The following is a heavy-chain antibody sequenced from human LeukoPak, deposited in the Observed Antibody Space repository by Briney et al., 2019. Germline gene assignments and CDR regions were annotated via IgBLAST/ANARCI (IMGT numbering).Heavy chain of an antibody. Sequence: PSETLSLTCTVSGGPISSGGYYWSWIRQHPGKGLEWIGYIYYSGSTYYNPSLKSRVTISVDTSKNQFSLKLSSVTAADTAVYYCARGGSYYDILTGYYPDAPPDYWGQGTLVTVSS. J-gene: IGHJ4*02. CDR3: ARGGSYYDILTGYYPDAPPDY. CDR2: IYYSGST. D-gene: IGHD3-9*01. V-gene: IGHV4-31*03. CDR1: GGPISSGGYY.